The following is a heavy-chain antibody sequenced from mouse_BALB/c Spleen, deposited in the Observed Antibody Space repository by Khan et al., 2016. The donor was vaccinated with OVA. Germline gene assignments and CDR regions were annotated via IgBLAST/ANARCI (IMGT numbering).Heavy chain of an antibody. CDR3: ARRNYFGYTFAY. D-gene: IGHD1-2*01. J-gene: IGHJ3*01. Sequence: QVQLQQSGAELARPGASVKLSCKASGYTFTEYYINWVKQRTGQGLEWIGEISPGSGDTYYNEKFKGQATLTADKSSSTAYMQLSSLTSEASAVYFCARRNYFGYTFAYWGQGTLVTVSA. V-gene: IGHV1-77*01. CDR1: GYTFTEYY. CDR2: ISPGSGDT.